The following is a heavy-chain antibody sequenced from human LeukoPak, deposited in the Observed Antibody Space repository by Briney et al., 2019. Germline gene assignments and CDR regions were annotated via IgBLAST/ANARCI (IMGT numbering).Heavy chain of an antibody. V-gene: IGHV3-7*05. CDR2: IHQDGGQK. Sequence: GGSLRLSCAASGFTFSSHWMSWVRQAPGKGLEWVANIHQDGGQKNYVDSVKGRFTISRDNAKNSVYLQMNSLRAEDTAVYYCARDQRWFDYWGQGTLVTVTS. CDR1: GFTFSSHW. D-gene: IGHD2-15*01. J-gene: IGHJ4*02. CDR3: ARDQRWFDY.